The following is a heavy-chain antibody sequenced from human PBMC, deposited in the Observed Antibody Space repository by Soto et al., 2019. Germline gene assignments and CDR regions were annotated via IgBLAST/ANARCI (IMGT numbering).Heavy chain of an antibody. CDR3: AKDRHSSSSGYFDN. J-gene: IGHJ4*02. CDR1: GFTFSSYA. CDR2: IWYDGGNK. V-gene: IGHV3-33*06. D-gene: IGHD6-6*01. Sequence: GGSLRLSCAASGFTFSSYAIHWVRQAPGKGLEWVAVIWYDGGNKFYADSVKGRFTIARDNSKNTLSLQMNSLRADDTAIYYCAKDRHSSSSGYFDNWGQGTLVTVSS.